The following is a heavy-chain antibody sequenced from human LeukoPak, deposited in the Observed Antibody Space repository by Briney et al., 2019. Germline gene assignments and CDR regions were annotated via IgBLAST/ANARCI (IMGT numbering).Heavy chain of an antibody. V-gene: IGHV3-15*01. CDR3: TTFYSPYYYDSSGPRWADYFDY. Sequence: GGSLRLSCAASGFTFSSYAMSWVRQAPGRGLEWVGRIKSKTDGGTTDYAAPVKGRFTISRDDSKNTLYLQMNSLKTEDTAVYYCTTFYSPYYYDSSGPRWADYFDYWGQGTLVTVSS. J-gene: IGHJ4*02. CDR2: IKSKTDGGTT. CDR1: GFTFSSYA. D-gene: IGHD3-22*01.